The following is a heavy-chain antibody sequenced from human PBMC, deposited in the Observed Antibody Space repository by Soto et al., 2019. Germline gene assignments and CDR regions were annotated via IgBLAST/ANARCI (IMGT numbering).Heavy chain of an antibody. V-gene: IGHV3-33*01. CDR1: GFTFSSYG. CDR3: ARDQYSYGYFWFDP. Sequence: GGSLRLSCAASGFTFSSYGMHWVRQAPGKGLEWVAVIWYDGSNKYYADSVKGRFTISRDNSKNTLYLQMNGLGAEDTAVYYCARDQYSYGYFWFDPWGQGTLVTVSS. J-gene: IGHJ5*02. CDR2: IWYDGSNK. D-gene: IGHD5-18*01.